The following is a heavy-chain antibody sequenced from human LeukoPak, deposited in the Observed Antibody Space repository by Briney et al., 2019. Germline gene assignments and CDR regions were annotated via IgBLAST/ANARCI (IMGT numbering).Heavy chain of an antibody. CDR3: ARAMTGDQWDDAFDI. Sequence: GGSLRLSCAASGFTFSSYSMNWVRQAPGKGLEWVSSISSSSSYIYYADSVKGRFTISRDNAKNSLYLQMNSLRAEDTAVYYCARAMTGDQWDDAFDIWGQGTMVTVSS. D-gene: IGHD7-27*01. V-gene: IGHV3-21*01. J-gene: IGHJ3*02. CDR2: ISSSSSYI. CDR1: GFTFSSYS.